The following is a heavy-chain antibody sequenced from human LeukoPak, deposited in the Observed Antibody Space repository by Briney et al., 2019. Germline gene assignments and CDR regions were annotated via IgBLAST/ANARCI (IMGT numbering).Heavy chain of an antibody. CDR2: IYYSGST. Sequence: SETLSLTCTVSGGSISSSSYYWGWLRQPPGRGLEWIGSIYYSGSTYYNPSLKSRVTISVETSKNQFSLKLSSVTAADTAVYYCARGAPYYYYMDVWGKGTTVTISS. J-gene: IGHJ6*03. CDR3: ARGAPYYYYMDV. CDR1: GGSISSSSYY. V-gene: IGHV4-39*07.